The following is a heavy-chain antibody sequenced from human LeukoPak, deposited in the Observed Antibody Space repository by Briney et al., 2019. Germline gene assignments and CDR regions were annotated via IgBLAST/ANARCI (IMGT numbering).Heavy chain of an antibody. CDR1: GYTFTGYY. CDR2: INPNSGGT. CDR3: ARDYFTFTSKSYNFFDP. V-gene: IGHV1-2*02. D-gene: IGHD1-20*01. J-gene: IGHJ5*02. Sequence: ASVKVSCKASGYTFTGYYIHWVRQAPGQGLEWMGWINPNSGGTNYAQKFQGRITMTRDTSISTAYMELSRLTSDDTAVYFCARDYFTFTSKSYNFFDPWGQGTLVTVSS.